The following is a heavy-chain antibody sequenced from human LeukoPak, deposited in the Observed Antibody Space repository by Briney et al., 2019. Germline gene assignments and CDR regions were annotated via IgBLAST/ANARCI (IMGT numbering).Heavy chain of an antibody. CDR1: GYTFTGYY. V-gene: IGHV1-2*02. CDR3: AKNRDGYNYRLDY. CDR2: INPNSGGT. J-gene: IGHJ4*02. Sequence: WASVKVSCKASGYTFTGYYMHWVLQAPGPGHEWMGWINPNSGGTNYAQKFQGRVTMTRDTSISTAYMELSRLRSDDTAVYYCAKNRDGYNYRLDYWGQGTLVTVSS. D-gene: IGHD5-24*01.